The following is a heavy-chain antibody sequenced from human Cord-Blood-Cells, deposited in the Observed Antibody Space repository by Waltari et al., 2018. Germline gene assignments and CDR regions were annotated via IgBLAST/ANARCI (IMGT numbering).Heavy chain of an antibody. CDR2: INAGKGNT. Sequence: QVQLVQSGAEVKKPGASVKVSCKASGYTFTSYAMHWVRQAPGQRLEWMGWINAGKGNTKYSQKFQGRVTITSDTSASTAYMELSSLRSEDTAVYYCASADKLGMGDWFDPWGQGTLVTVSS. J-gene: IGHJ5*02. D-gene: IGHD7-27*01. V-gene: IGHV1-3*01. CDR3: ASADKLGMGDWFDP. CDR1: GYTFTSYA.